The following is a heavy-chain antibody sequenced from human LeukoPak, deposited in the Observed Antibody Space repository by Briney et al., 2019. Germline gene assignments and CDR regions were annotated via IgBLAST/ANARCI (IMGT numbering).Heavy chain of an antibody. Sequence: GGSLRLACAASGFTFSSYAMHWVRQAPGKGLEWVAVISYDGSNKYYVDSVKGRFTISRDNSKNTLYLQMNSLRAEDTAVYYCARLEIWSSGYSEINRYFDLWGRGTLVTVSS. V-gene: IGHV3-30-3*01. D-gene: IGHD3-22*01. CDR1: GFTFSSYA. CDR3: ARLEIWSSGYSEINRYFDL. J-gene: IGHJ2*01. CDR2: ISYDGSNK.